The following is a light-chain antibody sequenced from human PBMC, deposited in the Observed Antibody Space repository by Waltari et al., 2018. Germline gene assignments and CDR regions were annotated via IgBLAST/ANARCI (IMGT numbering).Light chain of an antibody. V-gene: IGLV7-43*01. Sequence: QTVVTQEPSLTVSPGGAVTLTCASSAGAVTSGNYPNWIQQKPGQVPRPLIHSTTNRHSWTPARFSVSRLGGKAALTLSGVQPEDEAEYYCLLYDGSDQVFGGGTKLTVL. CDR1: AGAVTSGNY. J-gene: IGLJ3*02. CDR3: LLYDGSDQV. CDR2: STT.